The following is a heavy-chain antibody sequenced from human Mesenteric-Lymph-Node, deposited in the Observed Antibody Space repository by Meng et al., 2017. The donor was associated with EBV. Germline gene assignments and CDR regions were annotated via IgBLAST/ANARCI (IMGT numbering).Heavy chain of an antibody. CDR1: GGSSCCSY. CDR2: IYHRGRP. Sequence: VPLQGSRPGLGKPSETLSRACTVSGGSSCCSYWSWIRRPPGKWLEWIRYIYHRGRPTYNTSLKSRVSFSRDTSKNQFSLKLSAVTAADTAVYYCARDSSGYYFYDYWGQGSLVTVSS. CDR3: ARDSSGYYFYDY. J-gene: IGHJ4*02. D-gene: IGHD3-22*01. V-gene: IGHV4-59*01.